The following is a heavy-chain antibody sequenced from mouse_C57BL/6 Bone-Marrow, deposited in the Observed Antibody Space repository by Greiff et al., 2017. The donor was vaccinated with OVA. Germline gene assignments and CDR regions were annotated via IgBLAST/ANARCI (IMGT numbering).Heavy chain of an antibody. V-gene: IGHV3-6*01. CDR3: ARDHYYGIAWFAY. J-gene: IGHJ3*01. CDR2: ISYDGSN. D-gene: IGHD1-1*01. CDR1: GYSITSGYY. Sequence: EVQLQESGPGLVKPSQSLSLTCSVTGYSITSGYYWNWIRQFPGNELEWMGYISYDGSNNYNPSLKNRISITRDTSKNQFFLKLNSVTTEDTATYYCARDHYYGIAWFAYWGQGTLVTVSA.